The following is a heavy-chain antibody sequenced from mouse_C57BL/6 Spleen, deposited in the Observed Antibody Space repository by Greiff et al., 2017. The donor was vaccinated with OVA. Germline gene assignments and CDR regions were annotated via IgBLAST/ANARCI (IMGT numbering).Heavy chain of an antibody. Sequence: VKLQESGAELMKPGASVKLSCKATGYTFTGYWIEWVKQRPGHGLEWIGEILPGSGSTNYNEKFKGKATFTADTSSNTAYMQLSSLTTEDSAIYYCARGGSYYGSSYWYFDVWGTGTTVTVSS. CDR2: ILPGSGST. CDR1: GYTFTGYW. V-gene: IGHV1-9*01. D-gene: IGHD1-1*01. CDR3: ARGGSYYGSSYWYFDV. J-gene: IGHJ1*03.